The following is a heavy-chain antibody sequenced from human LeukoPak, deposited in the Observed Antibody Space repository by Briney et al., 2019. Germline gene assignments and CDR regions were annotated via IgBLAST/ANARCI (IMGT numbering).Heavy chain of an antibody. D-gene: IGHD6-19*01. J-gene: IGHJ4*02. CDR3: ARDGAVAASDY. CDR2: IKQDGSEK. CDR1: GFTFRNHW. V-gene: IGHV3-7*01. Sequence: PGGSLRLSCAASGFTFRNHWMIWVRQAPGKGLEWVANIKQDGSEKYYVDSVKGRFTISRDNAKNSLYLQMNSLRAEDTAAYYCARDGAVAASDYWGQGTLVTVSS.